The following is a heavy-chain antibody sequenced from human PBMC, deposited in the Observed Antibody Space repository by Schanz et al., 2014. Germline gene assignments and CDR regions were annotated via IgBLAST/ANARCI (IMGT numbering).Heavy chain of an antibody. CDR3: ARIGGSVFDY. CDR1: GFTFSGFW. CDR2: ISSSSSTI. V-gene: IGHV3-48*04. D-gene: IGHD3-10*01. Sequence: EVQLAESGGGLVQPGGSLRLSCAASGFTFSGFWMTWVRQAPGKGLEWISYISSSSSTIYHADSVKGRFTISRDNSKNSLYLQMNSLRAEDTAVYYCARIGGSVFDYWAQGTLGTVSS. J-gene: IGHJ4*02.